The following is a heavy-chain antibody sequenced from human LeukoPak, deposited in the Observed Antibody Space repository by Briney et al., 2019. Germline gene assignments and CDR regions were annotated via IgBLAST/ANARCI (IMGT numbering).Heavy chain of an antibody. V-gene: IGHV3-43*02. J-gene: IGHJ6*02. CDR2: ISGDGGST. Sequence: GGSLRLSCAASGFTFDDYAMHWVRQAPGKGLEWVSLISGDGGSTYYADSVKGRFTISRDNSKNSLYLQMNSLRTEDTALYYCAKGMDGYCSGGSCYYYYGMDVWGQGTTVTVSS. CDR3: AKGMDGYCSGGSCYYYYGMDV. CDR1: GFTFDDYA. D-gene: IGHD2-15*01.